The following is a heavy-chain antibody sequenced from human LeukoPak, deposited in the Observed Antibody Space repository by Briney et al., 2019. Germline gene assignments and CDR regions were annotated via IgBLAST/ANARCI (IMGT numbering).Heavy chain of an antibody. Sequence: GGSLRLSFAASGFTFSSYAMSWVRQAPGKGLEWVSAISGSGGSTYYADSVKGRFTISRDNSKNTLYLQMNSLRAEDTAVYYCAKDGDWNYYDSSGYYWGQGTLVTVSS. CDR1: GFTFSSYA. V-gene: IGHV3-23*01. D-gene: IGHD3-22*01. CDR2: ISGSGGST. CDR3: AKDGDWNYYDSSGYY. J-gene: IGHJ4*02.